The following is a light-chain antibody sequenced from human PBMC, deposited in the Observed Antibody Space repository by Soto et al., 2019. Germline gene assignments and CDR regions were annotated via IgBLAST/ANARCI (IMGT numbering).Light chain of an antibody. J-gene: IGLJ2*01. Sequence: QSGLTPPPSASGTPGQRVTISWSGSRSNIGSNTLNWYQQLPGTAPKLLIYTNKQRPSGVPERFSAYKSGTSASLAISVLQSEDEADYYYASWDDSLNGQVFGGGTKLTVL. CDR3: ASWDDSLNGQV. CDR2: TNK. CDR1: RSNIGSNT. V-gene: IGLV1-44*01.